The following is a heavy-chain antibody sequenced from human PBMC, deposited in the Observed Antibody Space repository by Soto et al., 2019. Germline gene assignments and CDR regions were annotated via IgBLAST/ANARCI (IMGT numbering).Heavy chain of an antibody. J-gene: IGHJ4*02. D-gene: IGHD1-26*01. V-gene: IGHV1-69*01. Sequence: QVQLVQSGAEVKKPGSSVKVSCKASGGSFNNYAISWLRQAPGQGLEWMGGIIPVFCTPNYAQKFQGRLTIIAGEYTTTAYMELSSLRSEDTALYYCATRSSGSFHFDYWGQGTLVSVSS. CDR3: ATRSSGSFHFDY. CDR2: IIPVFCTP. CDR1: GGSFNNYA.